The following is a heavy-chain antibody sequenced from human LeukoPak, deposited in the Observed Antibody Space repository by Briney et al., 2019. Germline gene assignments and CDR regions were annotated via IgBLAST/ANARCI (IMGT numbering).Heavy chain of an antibody. CDR1: GYTFTSYY. D-gene: IGHD1-26*01. V-gene: IGHV1-46*01. CDR3: ARARWELLEGYYFDY. CDR2: INPSGDST. J-gene: IGHJ4*02. Sequence: ASVKVSCKASGYTFTSYYMHWVRQAPGQGREWMGIINPSGDSTSYAQKFQGRVTMTRDTSTSTVYMELSSLRSEDTAVYYCARARWELLEGYYFDYWGQGTLVTVSS.